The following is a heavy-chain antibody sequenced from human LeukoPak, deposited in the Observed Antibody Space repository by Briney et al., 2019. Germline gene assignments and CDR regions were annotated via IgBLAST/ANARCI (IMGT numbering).Heavy chain of an antibody. Sequence: GESLKISCKGSGYSFTSYWIGWVRQMPGKGLEWMGIIYPGDSDTRYSPSFQGQVTISADKSISTAYLQWSSLKASDTAMYYCARHGGGWIGRREPKTKNWFDPWGQGTLVTVSS. D-gene: IGHD1-14*01. CDR1: GYSFTSYW. CDR3: ARHGGGWIGRREPKTKNWFDP. J-gene: IGHJ5*02. CDR2: IYPGDSDT. V-gene: IGHV5-51*01.